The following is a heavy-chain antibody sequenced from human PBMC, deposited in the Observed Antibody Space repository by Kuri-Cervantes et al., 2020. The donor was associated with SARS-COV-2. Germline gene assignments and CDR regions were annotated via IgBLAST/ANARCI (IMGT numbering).Heavy chain of an antibody. CDR3: ARLIGDGYPRYSFDH. CDR2: IRYDGSNK. CDR1: GFTLSSYG. Sequence: GGSLRLSCAASGFTLSSYGMHWVRQAPGKGLEWVAFIRYDGSNKYYADSVKGRFTISRDNSKNTLYLQMNSLRAEDTAVYYCARLIGDGYPRYSFDHWGQGTLVTVSS. V-gene: IGHV3-30*02. D-gene: IGHD5-24*01. J-gene: IGHJ4*02.